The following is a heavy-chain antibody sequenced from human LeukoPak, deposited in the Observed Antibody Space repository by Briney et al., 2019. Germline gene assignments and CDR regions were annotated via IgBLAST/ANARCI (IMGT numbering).Heavy chain of an antibody. CDR3: ASRLLYSGTNWFDP. CDR1: GGSISSGGYY. D-gene: IGHD6-13*01. CDR2: IYYSGST. Sequence: SETLSLTCTVSGGSISSGGYYWSWIRQHPGKGLEWIGYIYYSGSTYYNPSLKSRVTISVDTSKNQFSLKLSSVTAADTAVYYCASRLLYSGTNWFDPWGQGTLVTVSS. J-gene: IGHJ5*02. V-gene: IGHV4-31*03.